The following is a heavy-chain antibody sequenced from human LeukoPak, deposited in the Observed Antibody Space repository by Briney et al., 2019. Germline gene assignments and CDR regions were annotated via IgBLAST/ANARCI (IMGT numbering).Heavy chain of an antibody. CDR1: GYTSTSYA. CDR3: ARDLAHYYDSSGYRTPFDY. V-gene: IGHV1-3*01. D-gene: IGHD3-22*01. Sequence: ASVKVSCKASGYTSTSYAMHWVRQAPGQRLEWMGWINAGNGNTKYSQKFQGRVTITRDTSASTAYMELSSLRSEGTAVYYCARDLAHYYDSSGYRTPFDYWGQGTLVTVSS. CDR2: INAGNGNT. J-gene: IGHJ4*02.